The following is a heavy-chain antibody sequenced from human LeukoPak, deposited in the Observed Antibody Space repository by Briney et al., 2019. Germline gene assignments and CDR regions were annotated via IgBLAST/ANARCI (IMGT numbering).Heavy chain of an antibody. V-gene: IGHV1-2*02. D-gene: IGHD3-10*01. Sequence: ASVKVSCKASGYTFTGYYMHWVRQAPGQGLEWMGWINPNSGGTNYAQKFQGRVTMTRDTSISTAYMELSRLRSDDTAVYYCARARKVQLLWFGELFDYWGQGTLVTVSS. CDR3: ARARKVQLLWFGELFDY. J-gene: IGHJ4*02. CDR1: GYTFTGYY. CDR2: INPNSGGT.